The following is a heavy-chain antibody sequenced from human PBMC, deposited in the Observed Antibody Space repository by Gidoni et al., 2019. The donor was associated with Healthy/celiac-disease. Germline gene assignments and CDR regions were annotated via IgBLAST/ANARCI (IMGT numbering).Heavy chain of an antibody. CDR1: GFTFSGYG. J-gene: IGHJ4*02. CDR3: ARDRQGGVDY. V-gene: IGHV3-33*01. Sequence: QVQLVESGGGVVQPGRSLRLSCAAPGFTFSGYGMHCVRQAPGKGLAWGAVIWYDGSNKYYADSVKGRFTISRDNSKNTLYLQMNSLRAEDTAVYYCARDRQGGVDYWGQGTLVTVSS. CDR2: IWYDGSNK. D-gene: IGHD3-16*01.